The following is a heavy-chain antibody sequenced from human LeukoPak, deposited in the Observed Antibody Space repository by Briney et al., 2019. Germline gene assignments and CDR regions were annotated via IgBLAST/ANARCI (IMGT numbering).Heavy chain of an antibody. CDR3: ARGDEEGVRGVPYAFDI. CDR1: GFTFSSYS. V-gene: IGHV3-21*01. J-gene: IGHJ3*02. D-gene: IGHD3-10*01. CDR2: ISSSSSYI. Sequence: PGGSLRLSCAASGFTFSSYSMNWVRQAPGKGLEWVSSISSSSSYIYYADSVKGRFTISRDNAKNSLYLQMNSLRAEDTAVYYCARGDEEGVRGVPYAFDIWGQGTMVTVSS.